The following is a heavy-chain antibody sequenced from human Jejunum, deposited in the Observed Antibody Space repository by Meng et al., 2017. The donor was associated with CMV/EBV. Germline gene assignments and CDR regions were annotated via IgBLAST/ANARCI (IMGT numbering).Heavy chain of an antibody. V-gene: IGHV1-8*01. CDR2: MNPNRGTT. J-gene: IGHJ4*02. Sequence: QVQLVHSGAGVKKPGASVKVSCKSSGYTFTSYDINWVRQGTGQGLEWMGWMNPNRGTTGYAQKFQGRVTMTRNISKSTAYMDLSSLRSEDTAVYYCATGVADFEYWGQGTLVTVSS. D-gene: IGHD6-19*01. CDR3: ATGVADFEY. CDR1: GYTFTSYD.